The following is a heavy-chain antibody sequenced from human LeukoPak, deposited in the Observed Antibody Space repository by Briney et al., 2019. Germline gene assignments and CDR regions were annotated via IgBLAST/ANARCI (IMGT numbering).Heavy chain of an antibody. Sequence: ASVKVSCKASGYTFTSYDINWVRQATGQGLEWMGWMNPNSGNTGYAQKFQGRATMTRNTSISTAYMELSSLRSEDTAVYYCARDLSRRIAVAGTEDYWGQGTLVTVSS. CDR2: MNPNSGNT. J-gene: IGHJ4*02. CDR3: ARDLSRRIAVAGTEDY. CDR1: GYTFTSYD. D-gene: IGHD6-19*01. V-gene: IGHV1-8*01.